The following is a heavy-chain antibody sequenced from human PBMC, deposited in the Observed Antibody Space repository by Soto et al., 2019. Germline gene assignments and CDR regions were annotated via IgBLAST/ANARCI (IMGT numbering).Heavy chain of an antibody. CDR1: GYTFTSYG. CDR2: ISAYNGKT. V-gene: IGHV1-18*01. J-gene: IGHJ4*02. Sequence: ASVKVSCKASGYTFTSYGISWVRQAPGQGLEWMGWISAYNGKTNYAQKLQGRVTMTTDTSTGTAYMELRSLRSEDTAVYYCVADRMFGVRAGDYWGQGSLVTVSS. CDR3: VADRMFGVRAGDY. D-gene: IGHD3-3*01.